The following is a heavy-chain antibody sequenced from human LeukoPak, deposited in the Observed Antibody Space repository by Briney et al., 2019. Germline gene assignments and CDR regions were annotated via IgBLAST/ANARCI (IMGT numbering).Heavy chain of an antibody. CDR2: INHSGST. V-gene: IGHV4-34*01. CDR3: ARLGGTYYYGSGSYYYYYYMDV. J-gene: IGHJ6*03. D-gene: IGHD3-10*01. CDR1: GGSFSGYY. Sequence: PSETLSLTCAVYGGSFSGYYWSWIRQPPGKGLEWIGEINHSGSTNYNPSLKSRVTISVDTSKNQFSLKLSSVTAADTAVYYCARLGGTYYYGSGSYYYYYYMDVWGKGTTVTISS.